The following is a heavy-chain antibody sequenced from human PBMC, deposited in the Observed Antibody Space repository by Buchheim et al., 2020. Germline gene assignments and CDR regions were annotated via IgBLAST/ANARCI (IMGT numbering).Heavy chain of an antibody. Sequence: EVQLLESGGGLVQPGGSLRLSCAASGFTFSSYAMSWVRQAPGKGLEWVSAISGSGGITYYADSVKGRFTISRDNSLNTLYMQMNSLRAEDTALYYCAKDRHDSSDSYYFDYWGQETL. CDR2: ISGSGGIT. D-gene: IGHD3-22*01. CDR1: GFTFSSYA. CDR3: AKDRHDSSDSYYFDY. V-gene: IGHV3-23*01. J-gene: IGHJ4*02.